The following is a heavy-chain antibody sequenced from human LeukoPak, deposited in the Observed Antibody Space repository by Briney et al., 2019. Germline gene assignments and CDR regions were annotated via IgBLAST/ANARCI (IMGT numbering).Heavy chain of an antibody. V-gene: IGHV3-7*01. Sequence: PGGSLRLSCAASGFTFSSYWMTWVRQAPGKGLEWVAKIKQDGSEKDYVDSVKGRLTISRGNAKNSLYLQMNSLRAEDTAVYYCARVGGWLFSRFGAFDIWGQGTMVTVSS. CDR3: ARVGGWLFSRFGAFDI. J-gene: IGHJ3*02. CDR1: GFTFSSYW. D-gene: IGHD3-22*01. CDR2: IKQDGSEK.